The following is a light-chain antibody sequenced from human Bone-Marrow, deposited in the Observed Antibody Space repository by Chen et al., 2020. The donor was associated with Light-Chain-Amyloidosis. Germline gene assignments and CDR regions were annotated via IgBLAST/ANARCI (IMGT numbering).Light chain of an antibody. J-gene: IGKJ4*01. CDR3: QQYGTSPLT. V-gene: IGKV3-20*01. Sequence: EIVLTQSPGTLSLSPGEGANLSCRASQTISSNYLTWYQQKFGQAPRLLISGSSSRATGIPDRFPGSGSGTDFTLTINRLEPEDFAMYYCQQYGTSPLTFRGGTKVEIK. CDR2: GSS. CDR1: QTISSNY.